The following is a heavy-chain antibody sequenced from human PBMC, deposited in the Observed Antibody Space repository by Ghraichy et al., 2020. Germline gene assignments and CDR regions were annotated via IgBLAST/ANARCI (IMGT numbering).Heavy chain of an antibody. D-gene: IGHD2-2*02. Sequence: SVKVSCKASGGTFSSYAISWVRQAPGQGLEWMGGIIPIFGTANYAQKFQGRVTITADESTSTAYMELSSLRSEDTAVYYCARGPGHHCSSTSCYTGIGPRFDYWGQGTLVTVSS. J-gene: IGHJ4*02. CDR3: ARGPGHHCSSTSCYTGIGPRFDY. CDR1: GGTFSSYA. CDR2: IIPIFGTA. V-gene: IGHV1-69*13.